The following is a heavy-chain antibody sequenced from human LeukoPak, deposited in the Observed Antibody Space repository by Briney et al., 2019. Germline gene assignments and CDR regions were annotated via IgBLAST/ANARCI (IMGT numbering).Heavy chain of an antibody. J-gene: IGHJ5*02. CDR2: IYYSGST. V-gene: IGHV4-61*01. CDR1: GGSVSSGSYY. D-gene: IGHD6-13*01. Sequence: PSETLSLTCTVSGGSVSSGSYYWSWIRQPPGKELEWIGYIYYSGSTNYNPSLKSRVTISVDTSKNQFSLKLSSVTAADTAVYYCASHSSSWHKFDPWGQGTLVTVSS. CDR3: ASHSSSWHKFDP.